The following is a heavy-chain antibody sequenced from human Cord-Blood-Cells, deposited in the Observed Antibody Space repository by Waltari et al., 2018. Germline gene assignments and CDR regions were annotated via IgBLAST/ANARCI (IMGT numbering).Heavy chain of an antibody. CDR2: IIPILGIA. Sequence: QVQLVQSGAEVKKPGSSVKVSCKASGGTFSSYAISWVRQAPGQGLEWMGRIIPILGIANYAQKFQGRVTITADKSTSTAYMELSSLRSEDTAVYYCARAHFTIFGVVTADGSTWGQGTLVTVSS. V-gene: IGHV1-69*09. D-gene: IGHD3-3*01. J-gene: IGHJ5*02. CDR1: GGTFSSYA. CDR3: ARAHFTIFGVVTADGST.